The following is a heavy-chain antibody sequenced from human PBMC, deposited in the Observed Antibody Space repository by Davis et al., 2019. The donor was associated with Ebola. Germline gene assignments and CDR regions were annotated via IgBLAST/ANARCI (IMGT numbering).Heavy chain of an antibody. CDR3: AKDYNWNDS. CDR2: ISSSSSTI. CDR1: GFTFSSYS. V-gene: IGHV3-48*04. J-gene: IGHJ5*01. Sequence: GGSLRLSCAASGFTFSSYSMHWVRQAPGKGLEWLSYISSSSSTIYYADSVKGRFTISRDNAKNSLYLQMSSLRAEDTAVYYCAKDYNWNDSWGQGTLVTVSS.